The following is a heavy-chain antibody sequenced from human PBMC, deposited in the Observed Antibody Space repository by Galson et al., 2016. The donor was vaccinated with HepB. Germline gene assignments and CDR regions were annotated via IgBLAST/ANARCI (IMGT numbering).Heavy chain of an antibody. V-gene: IGHV5-51*01. Sequence: QSGAEVKKPGESLKISCKGSGYSFSKSWINWVRQMPGKGLEWMGIIYPGDSDTRYSPSFQGQVTISADKSINTASLQWSSLKASDTAIYYCARSTSLEAYDYYGMGVWGQGTTVTVS. CDR1: GYSFSKSW. CDR3: ARSTSLEAYDYYGMGV. D-gene: IGHD5-24*01. CDR2: IYPGDSDT. J-gene: IGHJ6*02.